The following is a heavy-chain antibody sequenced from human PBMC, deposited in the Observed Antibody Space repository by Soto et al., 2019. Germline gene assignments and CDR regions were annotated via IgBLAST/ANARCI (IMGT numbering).Heavy chain of an antibody. V-gene: IGHV4-39*01. J-gene: IGHJ3*02. D-gene: IGHD3-22*01. CDR2: ISNSRNT. CDR3: ARGYYDSSGYPDAFDI. Sequence: SETLSLTCTVSGGSISNTPYYWGWIRQPPGKGLEWIATISNSRNTYYNPSLKSRGTISLDTSKNQVSLQLTSVTAADTAVYYCARGYYDSSGYPDAFDIWGQGTMVTVSS. CDR1: GGSISNTPYY.